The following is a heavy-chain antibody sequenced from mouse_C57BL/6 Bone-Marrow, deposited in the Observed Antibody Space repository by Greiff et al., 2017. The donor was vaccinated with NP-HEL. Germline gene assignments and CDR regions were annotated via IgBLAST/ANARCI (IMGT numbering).Heavy chain of an antibody. V-gene: IGHV1-69*01. CDR2: IDPSDSYT. CDR3: ERFGGYFYAMDY. CDR1: GYTFTSYW. D-gene: IGHD2-3*01. Sequence: VQLQQPGAELVMPGASVKLSCKASGYTFTSYWMHWVKQRPGQGLEWIGEIDPSDSYTNYNQKFKGKSTLTVDKSSSTAYMQLSSLTSEDSAVYYCERFGGYFYAMDYWGQGTSVTVSS. J-gene: IGHJ4*01.